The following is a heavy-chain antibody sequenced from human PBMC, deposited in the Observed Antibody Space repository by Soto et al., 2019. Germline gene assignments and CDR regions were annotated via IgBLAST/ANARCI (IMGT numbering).Heavy chain of an antibody. CDR1: GGSISSGGYY. V-gene: IGHV4-31*03. Sequence: SETLSLTCTVSGGSISSGGYYWSWIRQHPGKGLEWIGYIYYSGSTYYNPSLKSRVTISVDTSKNQFSLKLSSVTAADTAVYYCARAAPYYDILTGYYYFDYWGQGTLVTVS. J-gene: IGHJ4*02. CDR2: IYYSGST. CDR3: ARAAPYYDILTGYYYFDY. D-gene: IGHD3-9*01.